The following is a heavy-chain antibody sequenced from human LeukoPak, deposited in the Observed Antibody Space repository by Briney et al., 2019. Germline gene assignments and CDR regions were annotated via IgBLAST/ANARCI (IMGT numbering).Heavy chain of an antibody. CDR2: IRSKAYGGTT. V-gene: IGHV3-71*01. CDR3: TREELVGAT. Sequence: GGSLRLSCAASGFTVSSNYMSWVRQAPGKGLEWVGFIRSKAYGGTTEYAASVKGRFTISRDDSKSIAYLQMNSLKTEDTAVYYCTREELVGATWGQGTLVTVSS. D-gene: IGHD1-26*01. J-gene: IGHJ5*02. CDR1: GFTVSSNY.